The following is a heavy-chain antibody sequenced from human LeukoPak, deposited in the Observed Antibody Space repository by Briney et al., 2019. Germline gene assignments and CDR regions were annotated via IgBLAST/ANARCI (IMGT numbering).Heavy chain of an antibody. V-gene: IGHV1-69*05. CDR1: GGTFSSYA. Sequence: SVKVSCKASGGTFSSYAISWVRQAPGQGLEWMGGIIPIFGTANYAQKFQGRVTMTRDTSTSTVYMELSSLRSEDTAVYYRARARVEYCGGDCHDAFDIWGQGTMVTVSS. CDR2: IIPIFGTA. D-gene: IGHD2-21*01. CDR3: ARARVEYCGGDCHDAFDI. J-gene: IGHJ3*02.